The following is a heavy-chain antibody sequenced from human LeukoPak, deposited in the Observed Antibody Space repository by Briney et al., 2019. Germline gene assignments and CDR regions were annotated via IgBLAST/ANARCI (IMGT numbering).Heavy chain of an antibody. D-gene: IGHD7-27*01. CDR2: ISAYNGNT. J-gene: IGHJ5*02. CDR3: AKGPTGGLGWFDP. CDR1: GGTLSSYA. V-gene: IGHV1-18*01. Sequence: ASVKVSCKASGGTLSSYAISWVRQARGQGLECMGWISAYNGNTNYAQKLLGRVTMTTDTSTSTAYMELRSLRSDDTAVYYCAKGPTGGLGWFDPWGQGTLVTVSS.